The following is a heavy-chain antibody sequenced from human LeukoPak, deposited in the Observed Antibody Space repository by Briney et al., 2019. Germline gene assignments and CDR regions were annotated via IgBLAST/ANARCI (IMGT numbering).Heavy chain of an antibody. CDR2: IKSKTDGGTT. CDR3: TTAHAPERLLWFGELFQDDAFDI. CDR1: GFTFSNAW. V-gene: IGHV3-15*01. Sequence: PGGSLRLSCAASGFTFSNAWMSWVRQAPGKGLEWVGRIKSKTDGGTTDYAAPVKGRFTISRDDSKNTLYLQMNSLKTEDTAVYYCTTAHAPERLLWFGELFQDDAFDIWGQGTMVTVSS. J-gene: IGHJ3*02. D-gene: IGHD3-10*01.